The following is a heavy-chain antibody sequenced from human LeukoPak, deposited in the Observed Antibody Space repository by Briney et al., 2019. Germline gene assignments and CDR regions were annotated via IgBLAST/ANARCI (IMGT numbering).Heavy chain of an antibody. CDR1: GYTFTSYG. D-gene: IGHD2-2*01. V-gene: IGHV1-18*01. CDR3: ARDRVRGYCSSTSCHFDY. J-gene: IGHJ4*02. Sequence: ASVKVSCKASGYTFTSYGISWVRQAPGQGLEWMGWISAYNGNTNYAQKLQGRVTVTTDTSTSTAYMELRSLRSDDTAVYYCARDRVRGYCSSTSCHFDYWGQGTLVTVSS. CDR2: ISAYNGNT.